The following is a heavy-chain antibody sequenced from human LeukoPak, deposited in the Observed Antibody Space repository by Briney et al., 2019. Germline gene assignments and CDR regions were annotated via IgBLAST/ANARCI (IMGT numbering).Heavy chain of an antibody. D-gene: IGHD2-2*01. CDR1: GFSFSSYG. J-gene: IGHJ5*02. CDR3: AKDRMGDIVVVPAALRFDP. CDR2: IRYDGSNK. V-gene: IGHV3-30*02. Sequence: PGGSLRLSCAASGFSFSSYGMHWVRQAPGKGLEWVAFIRYDGSNKYYADSVKGRFTISRDKSKNTLYLQMNSLRAEDTAVYYCAKDRMGDIVVVPAALRFDPWGQGTLVTVSS.